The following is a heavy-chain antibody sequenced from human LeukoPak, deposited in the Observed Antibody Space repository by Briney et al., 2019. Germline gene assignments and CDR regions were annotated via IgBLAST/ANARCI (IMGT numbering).Heavy chain of an antibody. CDR3: TKRDGQSFDY. Sequence: GGSLRLSCAASGFSFSTSMMSWVRRVPGQGLEWVSTILQDAGTTYYADSVRGRFTISRDNFKDTLFLQMSSLRAEDTAIYYCTKRDGQSFDYWGQGALVTVSS. D-gene: IGHD5-24*01. V-gene: IGHV3-23*01. CDR2: ILQDAGTT. J-gene: IGHJ4*02. CDR1: GFSFSTSM.